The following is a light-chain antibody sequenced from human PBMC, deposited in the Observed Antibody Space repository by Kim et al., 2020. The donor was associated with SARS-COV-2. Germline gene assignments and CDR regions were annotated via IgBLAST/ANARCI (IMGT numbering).Light chain of an antibody. CDR1: QSFSNSY. J-gene: IGKJ1*01. CDR2: GAS. V-gene: IGKV3-20*01. Sequence: EVVLTQSPDTLSLSPGERATLSCRASQSFSNSYLAWYQQRPGQAPRLLIYGASNRATGIPDRFSGSGSGTDFTLTISRLEPEDFVVYFCQQFGSLPWTFGQGTKVDIK. CDR3: QQFGSLPWT.